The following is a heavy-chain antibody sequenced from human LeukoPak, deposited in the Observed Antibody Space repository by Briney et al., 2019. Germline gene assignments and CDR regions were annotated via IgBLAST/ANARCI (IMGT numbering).Heavy chain of an antibody. CDR2: RGSAGGD. D-gene: IGHD1-1*01. CDR1: GFKFINYA. J-gene: IGHJ3*01. V-gene: IGHV3-23*01. Sequence: GGSLRLSCAASGFKFINYAVSWARQAPGKGLEWVSARGSAGGDYYADSVKGRFTISRDDSATTFYLQMNNLRVEDTARYFCASRTWVGGGQYAFDVWGQGTMVTVSS. CDR3: ASRTWVGGGQYAFDV.